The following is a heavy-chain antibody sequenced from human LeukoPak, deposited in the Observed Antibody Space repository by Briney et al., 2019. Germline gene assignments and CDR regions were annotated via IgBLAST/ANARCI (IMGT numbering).Heavy chain of an antibody. D-gene: IGHD3-3*01. CDR3: AKDRSGERFLEWLPHPFDY. J-gene: IGHJ4*02. CDR1: GFTFRRYA. V-gene: IGHV3-23*01. CDR2: ISGGGGST. Sequence: GGSLRLSCAASGFTFRRYAMSWVREAPGRGRGWGSTISGGGGSTYYADSVKGRFTISRDNSKNTLYLQMNSLRAEDTAVYYCAKDRSGERFLEWLPHPFDYWGQGTLVTVSS.